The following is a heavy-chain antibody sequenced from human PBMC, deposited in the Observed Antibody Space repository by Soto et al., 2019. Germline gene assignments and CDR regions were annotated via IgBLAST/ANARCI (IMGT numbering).Heavy chain of an antibody. CDR1: GGTFSSYA. CDR3: ARSLSGERGYFDWVFWFDP. Sequence: QVQLVQSGAEVKKPGSSVKVSCKASGGTFSSYAISWVRQAPGQGLEWMGGIIPIFGTANYAQKFQGRVTITADESTSTAYMELSSLRSEDTAVYYCARSLSGERGYFDWVFWFDPWGQGTLVTVSS. J-gene: IGHJ5*02. CDR2: IIPIFGTA. V-gene: IGHV1-69*01. D-gene: IGHD3-9*01.